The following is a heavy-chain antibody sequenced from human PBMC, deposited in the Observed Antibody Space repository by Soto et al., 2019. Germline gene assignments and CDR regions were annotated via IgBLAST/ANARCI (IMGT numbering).Heavy chain of an antibody. D-gene: IGHD3-16*01. Sequence: EVQLVESGGGLVQPGGSLRLSCEASGFTFTNYWMHWVRQAPGKGLVWVSRINPDGRTTTYADSVKGRFLISRDNAKNTVYLHMNSLRAEDTAVYYCARVEGSTWGKFDSWGQGTLVTVSS. J-gene: IGHJ4*02. V-gene: IGHV3-74*01. CDR1: GFTFTNYW. CDR2: INPDGRTT. CDR3: ARVEGSTWGKFDS.